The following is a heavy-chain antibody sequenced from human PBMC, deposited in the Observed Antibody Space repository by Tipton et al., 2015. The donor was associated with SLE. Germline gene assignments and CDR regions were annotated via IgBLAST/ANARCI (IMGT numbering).Heavy chain of an antibody. CDR2: IKSKTDGGTT. V-gene: IGHV3-15*01. Sequence: SLRLSCAASGFTFSNAWMSWVRQAPGKGLEWVGRIKSKTDGGTTDYAAPVKGRFTISRDDSKNTLYLQMNSLKTEDTAVYYCTTRFLEWLPYTFWGQGTLVTVSS. CDR1: GFTFSNAW. J-gene: IGHJ4*02. CDR3: TTRFLEWLPYTF. D-gene: IGHD3-3*01.